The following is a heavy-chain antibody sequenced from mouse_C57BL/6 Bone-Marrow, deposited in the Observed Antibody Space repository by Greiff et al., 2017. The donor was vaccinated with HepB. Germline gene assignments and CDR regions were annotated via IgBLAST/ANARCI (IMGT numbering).Heavy chain of an antibody. CDR2: IDPENGDT. D-gene: IGHD1-1*01. J-gene: IGHJ4*01. V-gene: IGHV14-4*01. CDR1: GFNIKDDY. CDR3: YYYGYYYAMDY. Sequence: EVQLQQSGAELVRPGASVKLSCTASGFNIKDDYMHWVKQRPEQGLEWIGWIDPENGDTEYASKFQGKATITADTSSNTAYLQLSSLTSEDTAVYYCYYYGYYYAMDYWGQGTSVTVSS.